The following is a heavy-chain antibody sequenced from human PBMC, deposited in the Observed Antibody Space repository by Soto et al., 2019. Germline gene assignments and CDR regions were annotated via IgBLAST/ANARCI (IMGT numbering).Heavy chain of an antibody. Sequence: PGGSLRLSCAASGFTFSDYYMSWIRQAPGKGLEWVSYISSSSYTNYADSVKGRFTISRDNAKNSLYLQMNSLRAEDTAVYYCARDRDTAMVKSYYGMDVWGQGTTVTVSS. D-gene: IGHD5-18*01. CDR1: GFTFSDYY. J-gene: IGHJ6*02. V-gene: IGHV3-11*06. CDR2: ISSSSYT. CDR3: ARDRDTAMVKSYYGMDV.